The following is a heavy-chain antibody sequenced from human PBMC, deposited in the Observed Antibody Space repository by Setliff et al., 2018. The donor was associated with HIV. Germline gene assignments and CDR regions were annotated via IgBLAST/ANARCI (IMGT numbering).Heavy chain of an antibody. V-gene: IGHV3-72*01. CDR3: TRGRLLWSGSYYYYYMDV. CDR1: GFTFSDHY. CDR2: TRNKVNSYTT. Sequence: GGSLRLSCAASGFTFSDHYMDWVRQAPGKGLEWVGRTRNKVNSYTTEYAASVKGRFTISRDDSKNSLYLQMNSLKTEDTAVYYCTRGRLLWSGSYYYYYMDVWGKGTTVTVSS. J-gene: IGHJ6*03. D-gene: IGHD3-10*01.